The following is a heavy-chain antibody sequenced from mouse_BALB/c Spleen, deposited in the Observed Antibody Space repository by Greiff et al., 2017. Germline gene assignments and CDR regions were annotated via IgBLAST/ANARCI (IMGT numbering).Heavy chain of an antibody. D-gene: IGHD4-1*01. V-gene: IGHV1-54*01. J-gene: IGHJ2*01. CDR2: INPGSGGT. CDR1: GYAFTNYL. Sequence: QVQLKQSGAELVRPGTSVKVSCKASGYAFTNYLIEWVKQRPGQGLEWIGVINPGSGGTNYNEKFKGKATLTADKSSSTAYMQLSSLTSDDSAVYFCARSEGTGNYWGQGTTLTVSS. CDR3: ARSEGTGNY.